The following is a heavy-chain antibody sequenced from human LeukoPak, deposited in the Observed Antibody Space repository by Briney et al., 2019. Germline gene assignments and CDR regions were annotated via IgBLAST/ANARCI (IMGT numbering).Heavy chain of an antibody. CDR1: GGSISSSSYY. D-gene: IGHD4-11*01. Sequence: ETLSLTCTVSGGSISSSSYYWGWIRQPPGKGLVWVSRINTDGRTIAYADSVKGRFTISRDNAKNTLYLQMNSLRAEDTAVYYCVRSAFLTTEFYFDYWGHGTLVTVSS. V-gene: IGHV3-74*01. CDR2: INTDGRTI. CDR3: VRSAFLTTEFYFDY. J-gene: IGHJ4*01.